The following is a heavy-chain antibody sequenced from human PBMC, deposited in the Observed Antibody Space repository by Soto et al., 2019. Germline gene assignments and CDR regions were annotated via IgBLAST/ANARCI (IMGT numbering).Heavy chain of an antibody. D-gene: IGHD6-19*01. Sequence: QVQLVQSGAEVKKPGASVKVSCKASGYTFTGYYMHWVRQAPGQGLEWMGWINPNSGGTNYAQKFQGRVTMTRDTSISTAYMELSRLRSADTAVYYCAREVAVAGTRVNWYFDLWGRGTLVTVSS. J-gene: IGHJ2*01. CDR1: GYTFTGYY. CDR2: INPNSGGT. V-gene: IGHV1-2*02. CDR3: AREVAVAGTRVNWYFDL.